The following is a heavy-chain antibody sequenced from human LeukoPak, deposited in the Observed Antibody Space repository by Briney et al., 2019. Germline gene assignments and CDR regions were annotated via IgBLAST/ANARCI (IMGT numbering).Heavy chain of an antibody. D-gene: IGHD6-13*01. CDR3: ARELTSSSCFDP. V-gene: IGHV3-66*01. Sequence: GGSLRLSCAASKFTFSNYWMHWVRQTPGKGLEWVSVLYSGGITYSADSVKGRFTISRDISKNTLYLQMNSLRAEDTAVYYCARELTSSSCFDPWGQGTLVTVSS. CDR1: KFTFSNYW. CDR2: LYSGGIT. J-gene: IGHJ5*02.